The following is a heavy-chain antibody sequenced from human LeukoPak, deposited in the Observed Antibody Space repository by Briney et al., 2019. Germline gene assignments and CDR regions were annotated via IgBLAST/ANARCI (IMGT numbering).Heavy chain of an antibody. Sequence: PSETLSLTCTVSGGSISSSSYYWGWIRQPPGKGLEWIGSIYYSGSTYYNPSLKSRVTISVDTSKNQFSLKLNSVTAADTAVYYCARHYRTTVSCSSTSCYDWIWFDPWGQGTLVTVSS. J-gene: IGHJ5*02. V-gene: IGHV4-39*01. D-gene: IGHD2-2*01. CDR3: ARHYRTTVSCSSTSCYDWIWFDP. CDR1: GGSISSSSYY. CDR2: IYYSGST.